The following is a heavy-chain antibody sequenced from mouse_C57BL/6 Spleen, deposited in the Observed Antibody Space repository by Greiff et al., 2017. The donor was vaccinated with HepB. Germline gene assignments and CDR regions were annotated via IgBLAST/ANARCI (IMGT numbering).Heavy chain of an antibody. J-gene: IGHJ3*01. D-gene: IGHD1-1*01. V-gene: IGHV5-17*01. Sequence: VQLQQSGGGLVKPGGSLKLSCAASGFTFSDYGMHWVRQAPEKGLEWVAYISSGSSTIYYADTVKGRFTISRDNAKNTLFLQMTSLRSEDTAMYYCARQGPHYYGSSIFAYWGQGTLVTVSA. CDR2: ISSGSSTI. CDR1: GFTFSDYG. CDR3: ARQGPHYYGSSIFAY.